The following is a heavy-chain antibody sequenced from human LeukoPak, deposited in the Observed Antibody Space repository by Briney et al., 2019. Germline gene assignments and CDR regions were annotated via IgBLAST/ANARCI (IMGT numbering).Heavy chain of an antibody. J-gene: IGHJ5*02. CDR3: ARAAAGASSWFDP. D-gene: IGHD1-14*01. CDR2: ISSGTTYI. V-gene: IGHV3-21*01. Sequence: GGSLRLSCAASGFTVSSNSMTWVRQAPGKGLEWVSSISSGTTYIYYADSVKGRFTISRDNAKNSLYLQMNSLRAEDTAVYYCARAAAGASSWFDPWGQGTLVTVSS. CDR1: GFTVSSNS.